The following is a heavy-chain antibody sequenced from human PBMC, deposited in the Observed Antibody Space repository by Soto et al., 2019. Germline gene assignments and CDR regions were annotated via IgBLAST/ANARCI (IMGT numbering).Heavy chain of an antibody. CDR3: AKASSTTVTTNVDY. J-gene: IGHJ4*02. D-gene: IGHD4-17*01. CDR2: ISGSGGST. V-gene: IGHV3-23*01. Sequence: EVQLLESGGGLVQPGGSLRLSCAASGFPFSSYAMSWVRQAPGKGLEWVSAISGSGGSTYYADSVKGRFTISRDNSQNTLYLQMNSLRAEDTAVYYCAKASSTTVTTNVDYWGQGTLVTVSS. CDR1: GFPFSSYA.